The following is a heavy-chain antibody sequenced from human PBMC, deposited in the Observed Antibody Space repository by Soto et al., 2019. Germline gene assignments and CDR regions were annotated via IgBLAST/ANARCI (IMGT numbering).Heavy chain of an antibody. V-gene: IGHV3-74*01. CDR2: INGDGSGT. CDR1: GFTFSGSW. Sequence: EVQLVESGGGLVQPGGSLRLSCAASGFTFSGSWMHWVRQAPGKGLVWVSRINGDGSGTSYADFVKGRFTISRDNAKNTLFLQMTVLRAEDTAVYYCARGIFGSGTANDYWGQGTLVTVSS. CDR3: ARGIFGSGTANDY. D-gene: IGHD3-10*01. J-gene: IGHJ4*02.